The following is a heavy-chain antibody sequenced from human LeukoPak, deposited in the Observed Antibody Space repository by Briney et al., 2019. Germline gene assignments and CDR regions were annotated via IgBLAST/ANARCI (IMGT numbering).Heavy chain of an antibody. V-gene: IGHV5-51*01. J-gene: IGHJ4*02. CDR2: IYPPDSDT. CDR1: GYSFTSHW. CDR3: ARLASEGTFDS. Sequence: GESLKISCKGSGYSFTSHWIAWVRQMPGEGLEWMGVIYPPDSDTRYSPSFQGQVTISADKSISTAYLQWSSLKASDTAMYYRARLASEGTFDSWGQGTLVTVSS. D-gene: IGHD1-1*01.